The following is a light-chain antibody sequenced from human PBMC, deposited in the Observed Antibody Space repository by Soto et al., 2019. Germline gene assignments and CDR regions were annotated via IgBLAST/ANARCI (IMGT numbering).Light chain of an antibody. V-gene: IGKV1-5*01. CDR3: QQYNSYSWT. CDR2: DAS. Sequence: DIQMAQSPSTLSAAGGDRATIACRASQSVSSWLAWYQHKPGKAPKLLIYDASTLESGVPSRFSGSGSGTEFTLTISSLQPDDFATYYCQQYNSYSWTFGQGTKV. J-gene: IGKJ1*01. CDR1: QSVSSW.